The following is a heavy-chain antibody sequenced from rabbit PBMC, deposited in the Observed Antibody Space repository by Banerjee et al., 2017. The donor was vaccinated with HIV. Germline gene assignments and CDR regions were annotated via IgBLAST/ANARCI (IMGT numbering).Heavy chain of an antibody. Sequence: QEQLVESGGGLVTPGGTLTLTCTASGSDISSYSISWVRQAPGKGLEWIACIDTASSGSTYYASWAKGRFTISKTSSTTVTLQMTSLTVADTATYFCARDGIGWTFDLDLWGQGTLVTVS. J-gene: IGHJ3*01. D-gene: IGHD1-1*01. V-gene: IGHV1S45*01. CDR1: GSDISSYS. CDR3: ARDGIGWTFDLDL. CDR2: IDTASSGST.